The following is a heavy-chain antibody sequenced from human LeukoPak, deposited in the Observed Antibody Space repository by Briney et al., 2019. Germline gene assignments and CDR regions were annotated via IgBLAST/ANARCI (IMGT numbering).Heavy chain of an antibody. D-gene: IGHD5-18*01. Sequence: GGSLRLSCAASGFTFSSYAMYWVRQAPGKGLEWVSSISSSSSYIYYADSVKGRFTISRDNAKNSLYLQMNSLRAEDTAVYYCARGGYQRPYYYYYMDVWGKGTTVTISS. CDR2: ISSSSSYI. V-gene: IGHV3-21*01. CDR3: ARGGYQRPYYYYYMDV. CDR1: GFTFSSYA. J-gene: IGHJ6*03.